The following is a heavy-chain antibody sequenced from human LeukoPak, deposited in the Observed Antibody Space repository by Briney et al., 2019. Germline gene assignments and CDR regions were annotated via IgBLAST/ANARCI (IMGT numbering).Heavy chain of an antibody. CDR2: ISWNSGSI. V-gene: IGHV3-9*01. D-gene: IGHD3-22*01. CDR3: AKDIGYDSSWAPDY. J-gene: IGHJ4*02. CDR1: GFTFDDYA. Sequence: GGSLRLSCAASGFTFDDYAMHWVRQAPGKGLEWVSGISWNSGSIGYADSVKGRFTISRDNAKNSLYLQMNSLRAEDTALYYCAKDIGYDSSWAPDYWGQGTLVTVSS.